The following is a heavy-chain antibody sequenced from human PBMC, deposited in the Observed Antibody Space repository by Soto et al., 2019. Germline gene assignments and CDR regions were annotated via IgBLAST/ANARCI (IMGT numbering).Heavy chain of an antibody. V-gene: IGHV4-61*01. D-gene: IGHD5-18*01. CDR1: GGSVSSGSYY. J-gene: IGHJ6*02. CDR2: IYYSGST. Sequence: SETLSLTCTVSGGSVSSGSYYWSWIRQPPGKGLEWIGYIYYSGSTNYNPSLKSRVTISVDTSKNQFSLKLSSVTAADTAMYYCARVSGYSYGPRAYYYYGMDVWGQGTTVTVSS. CDR3: ARVSGYSYGPRAYYYYGMDV.